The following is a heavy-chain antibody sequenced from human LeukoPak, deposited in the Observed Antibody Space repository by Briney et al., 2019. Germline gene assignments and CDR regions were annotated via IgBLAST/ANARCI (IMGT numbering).Heavy chain of an antibody. CDR2: IYYSGST. D-gene: IGHD3/OR15-3a*01. CDR3: ARQTGSGLFILP. J-gene: IGHJ4*02. Sequence: KSSETLSLTCTVSGGSVRTTSYYWGWIRQPPGKGLEWIASIYYSGSTYYNASLKSQVSISIDTSKNQFSLRLTSVTAADTAVYYCARQTGSGLFILPGGQGTLVTVSS. CDR1: GGSVRTTSYY. V-gene: IGHV4-39*01.